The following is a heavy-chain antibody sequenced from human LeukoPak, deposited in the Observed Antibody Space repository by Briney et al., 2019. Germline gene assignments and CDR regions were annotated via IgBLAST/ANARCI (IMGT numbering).Heavy chain of an antibody. J-gene: IGHJ4*02. CDR1: GFTFSSYG. Sequence: GGSLRLSCAASGFTFSSYGMHWVRQAPGKGLEWVAVIWYDGSNKYYADSVKGRFTISRDNSKNTLYLQMNSLRAEDTAVYYCARVGYYDSSGPWDYWGQGTLVTVSS. V-gene: IGHV3-33*01. D-gene: IGHD3-22*01. CDR3: ARVGYYDSSGPWDY. CDR2: IWYDGSNK.